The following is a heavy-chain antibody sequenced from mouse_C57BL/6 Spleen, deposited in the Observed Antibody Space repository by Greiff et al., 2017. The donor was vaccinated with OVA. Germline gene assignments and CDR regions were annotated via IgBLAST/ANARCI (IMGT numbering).Heavy chain of an antibody. Sequence: QVQLQQPGAELVKPGASVKLSCKASGYTFTSYWMQWVKQRPGQGLEWIGEIDPSDSYTNYNQKFKGKATLTVDTSSSTAYMQLSSLTSEDSAVYYCARCRITTVYYFDYWGQGTTLTVSS. CDR1: GYTFTSYW. D-gene: IGHD1-1*01. CDR2: IDPSDSYT. V-gene: IGHV1-50*01. CDR3: ARCRITTVYYFDY. J-gene: IGHJ2*01.